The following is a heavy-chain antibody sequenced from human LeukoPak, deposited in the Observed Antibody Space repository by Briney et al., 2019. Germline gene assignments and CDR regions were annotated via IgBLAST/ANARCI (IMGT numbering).Heavy chain of an antibody. D-gene: IGHD1-20*01. J-gene: IGHJ4*02. CDR1: GFTFTSYA. V-gene: IGHV3-48*03. CDR2: ISSSGSTI. Sequence: PGGSLRLSCAASGFTFTSYAMSWVRQAPGKGLEWVSYISSSGSTIYYADSVKGRFTISRYNAKNSRYLQMNSLRAEDTAAYYCAREYNWCDPPFDYWGEGTLVTVSS. CDR3: AREYNWCDPPFDY.